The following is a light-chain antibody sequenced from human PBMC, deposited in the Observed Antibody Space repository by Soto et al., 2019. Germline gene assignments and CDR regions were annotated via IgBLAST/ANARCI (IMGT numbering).Light chain of an antibody. CDR1: QSVLYSSNNKNY. J-gene: IGKJ2*01. V-gene: IGKV4-1*01. Sequence: DIVMTQSPDSLAVSLGERATINCRSSQSVLYSSNNKNYLAWYQQKPGHPPKLLIYWTSTRESGVPDRFSGSGYGTDFTLTISSLQAEDVAVYYCRQYYSLPYTFGQGTKLEIK. CDR3: RQYYSLPYT. CDR2: WTS.